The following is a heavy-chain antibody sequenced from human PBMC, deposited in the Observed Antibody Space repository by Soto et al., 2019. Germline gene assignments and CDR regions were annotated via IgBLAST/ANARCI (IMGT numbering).Heavy chain of an antibody. V-gene: IGHV3-30*04. Sequence: PGGSLRLSCATSGFTFSTYAMHWVRQAPGKGLEWVAVISFDGVDVHYADSVKGRFTISRDNSKRILSLQMNSLRADDTALYYCVKVVAGDYGFDFWGQGTLVTVS. CDR3: VKVVAGDYGFDF. J-gene: IGHJ4*02. D-gene: IGHD4-17*01. CDR2: ISFDGVDV. CDR1: GFTFSTYA.